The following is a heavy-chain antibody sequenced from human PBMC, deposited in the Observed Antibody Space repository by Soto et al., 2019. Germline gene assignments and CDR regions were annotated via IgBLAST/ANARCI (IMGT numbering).Heavy chain of an antibody. D-gene: IGHD3-3*01. Sequence: PSETLSLTCAVYGGSFSGYYWSWIRQPPGKGLEWIGEINHSGSTNYNPSLKSRVTISVDTSKNQFSLKLSSVTAADTAVYYCARGNNFWSGYPTYYYYYYMDVWGKGTTVTVS. J-gene: IGHJ6*03. CDR1: GGSFSGYY. CDR3: ARGNNFWSGYPTYYYYYYMDV. V-gene: IGHV4-34*01. CDR2: INHSGST.